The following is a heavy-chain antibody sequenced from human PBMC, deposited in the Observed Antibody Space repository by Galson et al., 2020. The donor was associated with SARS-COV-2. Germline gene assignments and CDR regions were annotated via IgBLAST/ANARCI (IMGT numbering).Heavy chain of an antibody. CDR3: ANGPRLYSSSSDTLDI. J-gene: IGHJ3*02. CDR1: GFTFSSNA. V-gene: IGHV3-23*01. D-gene: IGHD6-6*01. CDR2: VSDSGGRT. Sequence: TGGSLRLSCAGSGFTFSSNAMSWVRQAPGKGLEWVSGVSDSGGRTYYADSVKGRFTISRDNSKNTLFLQMNSLRVEDTAVYYCANGPRLYSSSSDTLDIWGQGTLVTVSS.